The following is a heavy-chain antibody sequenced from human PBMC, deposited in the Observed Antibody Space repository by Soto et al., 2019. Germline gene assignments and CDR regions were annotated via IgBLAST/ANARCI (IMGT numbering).Heavy chain of an antibody. CDR2: INAGNGNT. V-gene: IGHV1-3*01. Sequence: QVQLVQSGAEVKKPGASVQVSCKASGYTFTSYAMHWVRQAPGQRLEWMGWINAGNGNTTYSQKFQGRVTITRDTSASTAYMELSSLRSEDTAVYYCARDWGYSYGGDYWGQGTLVTVSS. CDR1: GYTFTSYA. CDR3: ARDWGYSYGGDY. D-gene: IGHD5-18*01. J-gene: IGHJ4*02.